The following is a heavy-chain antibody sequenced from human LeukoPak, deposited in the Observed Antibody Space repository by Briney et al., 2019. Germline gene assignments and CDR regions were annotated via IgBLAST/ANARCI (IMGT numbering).Heavy chain of an antibody. Sequence: ASVKVSCKASGYTFTGYYMHWVRQAPGQGLEWMGWINPNSGGTNYAQKFQGRVTMTRDTSISTAYMELSRLRSDDTAAYYCARGSRRYVWGSYRYRLIDYWGQGTLVTVSS. J-gene: IGHJ4*02. D-gene: IGHD3-16*02. CDR2: INPNSGGT. V-gene: IGHV1-2*02. CDR3: ARGSRRYVWGSYRYRLIDY. CDR1: GYTFTGYY.